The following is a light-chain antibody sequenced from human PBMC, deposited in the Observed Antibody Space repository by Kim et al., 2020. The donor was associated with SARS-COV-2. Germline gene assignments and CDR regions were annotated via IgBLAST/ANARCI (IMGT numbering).Light chain of an antibody. Sequence: VAAGERDPLSCRARQGGNNYLAWDQQKPGQAPRLLLYDVTNRATGIPARFSGSGSGTDFTLTISSLEPEDSAVYYCQHRKTWPVTFGGGTKVDIK. J-gene: IGKJ4*01. CDR1: QGGNNY. V-gene: IGKV3-11*01. CDR2: DVT. CDR3: QHRKTWPVT.